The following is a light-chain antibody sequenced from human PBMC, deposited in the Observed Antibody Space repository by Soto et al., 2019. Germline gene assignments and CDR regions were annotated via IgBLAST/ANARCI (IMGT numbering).Light chain of an antibody. CDR1: QSISSW. CDR2: DAS. Sequence: DIQMTQSPSTLSASVGDRVTITCRASQSISSWLAWYQQKPGKAPKLLIYDASSLESGVPSRFSGSGSGTEFTLTISSLQPDDFATYYCQQYSSYEVTFGPGTKVDIK. J-gene: IGKJ3*01. CDR3: QQYSSYEVT. V-gene: IGKV1-5*01.